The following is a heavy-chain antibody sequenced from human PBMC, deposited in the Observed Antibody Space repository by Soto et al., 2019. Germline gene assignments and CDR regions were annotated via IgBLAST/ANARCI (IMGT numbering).Heavy chain of an antibody. CDR3: ATIGVSGYLAV. Sequence: SETLSLTCSVSGADIDSGGFTWTWIRQTPGKGLDWLGSISHMGSPDYNPSLKSRLSISGDTSKNHFSLTLTSVTAADAAVYYCATIGVSGYLAVWGQGTTVTVSS. D-gene: IGHD3-16*02. CDR2: ISHMGSP. CDR1: GADIDSGGFT. J-gene: IGHJ6*02. V-gene: IGHV4-31*03.